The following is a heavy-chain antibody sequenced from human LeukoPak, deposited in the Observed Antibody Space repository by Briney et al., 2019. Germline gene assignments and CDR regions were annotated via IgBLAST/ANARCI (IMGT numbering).Heavy chain of an antibody. D-gene: IGHD2-21*02. CDR3: AKAIDSRGHWYERGADY. CDR1: GFAFRDYA. J-gene: IGHJ4*02. CDR2: VSGDGSQT. Sequence: GGSLRLSCAASGFAFRDYAMSWVRQVTGEALEWVATVSGDGSQTYDSVSLKGRFTISRDNFDNTVYLRMSGLRAEVTAIYYCAKAIDSRGHWYERGADYWGQGTPVTVSS. V-gene: IGHV3-23*01.